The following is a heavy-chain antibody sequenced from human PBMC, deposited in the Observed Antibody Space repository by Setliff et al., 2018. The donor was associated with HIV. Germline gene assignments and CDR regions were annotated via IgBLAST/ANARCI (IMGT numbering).Heavy chain of an antibody. CDR2: ILDTGSP. V-gene: IGHV4-59*02. D-gene: IGHD3-10*01. J-gene: IGHJ5*02. Sequence: SETLSLTCSVSGASVTTHSWSWIRQSPEKGLEWIAFILDTGSPNYSPSFKSRVTISVYTSMNQFSLKLTSVTAADTAIYYCARGGASSHWLGPWGKGILVTVSS. CDR1: GASVTTHS. CDR3: ARGGASSHWLGP.